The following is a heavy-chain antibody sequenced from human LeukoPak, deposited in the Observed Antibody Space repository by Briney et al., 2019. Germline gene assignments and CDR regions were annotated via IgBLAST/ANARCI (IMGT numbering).Heavy chain of an antibody. CDR1: GGSMSNYY. CDR2: IYSTGST. D-gene: IGHD4-17*01. Sequence: PSETLSLTCTVSGGSMSNYYWSWIRQPAGKGLEWIGRIYSTGSTNYNPSLKSRVTMSVDMSKNQFSLKLNSVTAAATAVYYCTRVMTTVNVFDIWGQGTLVTVSS. V-gene: IGHV4-4*07. J-gene: IGHJ3*02. CDR3: TRVMTTVNVFDI.